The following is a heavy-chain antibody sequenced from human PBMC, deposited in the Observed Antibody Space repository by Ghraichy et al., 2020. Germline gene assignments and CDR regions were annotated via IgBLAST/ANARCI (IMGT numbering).Heavy chain of an antibody. J-gene: IGHJ4*02. CDR2: IKQDGGEK. CDR1: GFTFSNHW. V-gene: IGHV3-7*01. CDR3: ARKYSGTDY. Sequence: GGSLRLSCAAAASGFTFSNHWMIWVRQAPGKGLEWVATIKQDGGEKYYVDSVKGRFTISRDNAKNSLYLQMNSLRAEDTAMYYCARKYSGTDYWGQGTLVTVSS. D-gene: IGHD6-19*01.